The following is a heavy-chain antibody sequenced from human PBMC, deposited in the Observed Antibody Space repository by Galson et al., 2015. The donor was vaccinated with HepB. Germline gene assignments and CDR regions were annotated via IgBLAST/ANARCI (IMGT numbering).Heavy chain of an antibody. CDR1: GGTFSSYA. Sequence: CKASGGTFSSYAISWVRQAPGQGLEWMGGIIPIFGTANYAQKFQGRVTITADESTSTAYMELSSLRSEDTAVYYCARVASVRTPGYYYYMDVWGKGTTVTVSS. CDR2: IIPIFGTA. CDR3: ARVASVRTPGYYYYMDV. V-gene: IGHV1-69*01. J-gene: IGHJ6*03. D-gene: IGHD2-21*01.